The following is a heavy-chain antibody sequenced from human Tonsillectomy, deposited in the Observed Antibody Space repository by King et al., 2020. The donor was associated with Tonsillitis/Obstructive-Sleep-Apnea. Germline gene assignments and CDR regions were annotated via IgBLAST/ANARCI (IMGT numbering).Heavy chain of an antibody. Sequence: QVQLQQWGAGLLKPSETLSLTCAVYGGSFSGYYWSWIRQPPGKGLEWIGEINHSGSTNYNPSLKSRVTISVDTSKNQFSLKLSSVTAADTAVYYCARENKAMAKDAFDIWGQGTMVTVSS. J-gene: IGHJ3*02. CDR3: ARENKAMAKDAFDI. D-gene: IGHD5-18*01. CDR1: GGSFSGYY. CDR2: INHSGST. V-gene: IGHV4-34*01.